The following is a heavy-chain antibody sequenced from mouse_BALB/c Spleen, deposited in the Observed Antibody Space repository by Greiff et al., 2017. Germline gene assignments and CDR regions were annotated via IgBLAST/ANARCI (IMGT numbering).Heavy chain of an antibody. CDR2: ISTYYGDA. CDR3: ASPPYGNYGFAY. J-gene: IGHJ3*01. D-gene: IGHD2-1*01. CDR1: GYTFTDYA. Sequence: QVQLQQSGAELVRPGVSVKISCKGSGYTFTDYAMHWVKQSHAKSLEWIGVISTYYGDASYNQKFKGKATMTVDKSSSTAYMELARLTSEDSAIYYCASPPYGNYGFAYWGQGTLVTVSA. V-gene: IGHV1S137*01.